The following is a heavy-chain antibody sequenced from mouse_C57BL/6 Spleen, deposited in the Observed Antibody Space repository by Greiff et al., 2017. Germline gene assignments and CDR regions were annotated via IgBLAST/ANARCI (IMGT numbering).Heavy chain of an antibody. D-gene: IGHD2-9*01. J-gene: IGHJ1*03. CDR1: GYTFPSYW. CDR3: ARDAYYGYDHWYFDV. CDR2: INPSNGGT. V-gene: IGHV1-53*01. Sequence: QVQLQQPGTELVKPGASVKLSCKASGYTFPSYWMHWVKQRPGQGLEWIGNINPSNGGTNYNEKFKSKATLTVDKSSSTAYMQLSSLTSEDSAVYYCARDAYYGYDHWYFDVWGTGTTVTVSS.